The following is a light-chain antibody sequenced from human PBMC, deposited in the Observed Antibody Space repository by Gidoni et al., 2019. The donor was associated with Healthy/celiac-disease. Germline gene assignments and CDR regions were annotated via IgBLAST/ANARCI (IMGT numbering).Light chain of an antibody. CDR3: SSYTSSSTVV. V-gene: IGLV2-14*01. CDR2: DVS. Sequence: QSALTQPASVSGSPGQSITLSCTGTSSDVGGYNYVSWYQQHPGKAPKLMIYDVSNRPSGVSNRFSGSKSGNTASLTIPGLQAEDEADYYCSSYTSSSTVVFGGGTKLTVL. J-gene: IGLJ2*01. CDR1: SSDVGGYNY.